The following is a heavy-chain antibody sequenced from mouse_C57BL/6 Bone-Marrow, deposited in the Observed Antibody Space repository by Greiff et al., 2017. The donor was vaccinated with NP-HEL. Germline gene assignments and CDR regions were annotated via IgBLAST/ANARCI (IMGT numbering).Heavy chain of an antibody. J-gene: IGHJ2*01. CDR3: ARKGGIHYAGGY. CDR2: IDPSDSYT. V-gene: IGHV1-50*01. CDR1: GYTFTSYW. Sequence: QVQLQQPGAELVKPGASVKLSCKASGYTFTSYWMQWVNQRPGQGLEWIGEIDPSDSYTNYNQKFKGKATLTVDTSSSTAYMQLSSLTSEDSAVYDCARKGGIHYAGGYWGQGTTLTVSS. D-gene: IGHD1-2*01.